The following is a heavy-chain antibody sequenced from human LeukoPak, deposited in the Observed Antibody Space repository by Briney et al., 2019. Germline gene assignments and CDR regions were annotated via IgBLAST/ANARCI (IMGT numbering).Heavy chain of an antibody. CDR3: AKGRSDFFAYYYYLDV. D-gene: IGHD2-21*02. CDR1: GYTLTSYY. Sequence: ASVKVSCKASGYTLTSYYIHWVRQAPGQGLEWMGIIDPSGGSTTYAQEFQGRVTMTRDTSTSTVYMELTSLRSEDTAVYYCAKGRSDFFAYYYYLDVWGKGTTVTVSS. J-gene: IGHJ6*03. V-gene: IGHV1-46*03. CDR2: IDPSGGST.